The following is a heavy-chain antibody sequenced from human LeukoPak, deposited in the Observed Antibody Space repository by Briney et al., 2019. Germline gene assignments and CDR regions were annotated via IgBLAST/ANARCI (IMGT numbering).Heavy chain of an antibody. J-gene: IGHJ6*02. CDR1: GGSISSYY. D-gene: IGHD3-3*01. Sequence: SETLSLTCTVSGGSISSYYWSWIRQPPGKGLEWIGYIYYSGSTNYNPSLKSRVTISVDTSKNQFSLKLSSVTAADTAVYYCARHRIGDGWRVYGMDVWGQGATVTVSS. CDR2: IYYSGST. CDR3: ARHRIGDGWRVYGMDV. V-gene: IGHV4-59*08.